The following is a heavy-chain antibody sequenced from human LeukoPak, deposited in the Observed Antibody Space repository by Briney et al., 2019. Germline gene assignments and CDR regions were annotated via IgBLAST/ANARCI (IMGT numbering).Heavy chain of an antibody. CDR1: GFTFSYYT. V-gene: IGHV3-30-3*01. CDR3: ARARNNYDSSGFSALDY. Sequence: GGSLRLSCAASGFTFSYYTMHWVRQAPGKGLGWVAVISYDGSNKYYADSVKGRFTISRDNSKNTLYLQMNSLRAEDTAVYYCARARNNYDSSGFSALDYWGQGTLVTVSS. CDR2: ISYDGSNK. J-gene: IGHJ4*02. D-gene: IGHD3-22*01.